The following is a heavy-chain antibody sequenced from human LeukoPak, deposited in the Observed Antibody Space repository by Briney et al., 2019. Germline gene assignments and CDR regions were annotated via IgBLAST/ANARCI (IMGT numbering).Heavy chain of an antibody. CDR3: AKEDTSSVPSDFDY. Sequence: GGSLRLSCAASGFIFTDYGMHWVRQASGKGLEWVASVRYDGSETESADSVKGRFTISRDNSKNTLYLQMNSLRAEDTAVYYCAKEDTSSVPSDFDYWGQGILVTVSS. D-gene: IGHD5-18*01. CDR2: VRYDGSET. CDR1: GFIFTDYG. J-gene: IGHJ4*02. V-gene: IGHV3-30*02.